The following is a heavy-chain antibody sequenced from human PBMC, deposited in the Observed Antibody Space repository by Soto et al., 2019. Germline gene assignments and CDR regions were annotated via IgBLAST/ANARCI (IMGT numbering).Heavy chain of an antibody. D-gene: IGHD3-16*02. CDR1: GFTFSSYW. CDR3: ARDRLRLGELSLLGYFDY. J-gene: IGHJ4*02. V-gene: IGHV3-74*01. Sequence: GGSLRLSCAASGFTFSSYWMHWVRQAPGKGLVWVSHINSDGSDTSYGDSVKGRFTISRDNSKNTLSVQMSNLKSEDTAVYYYARDRLRLGELSLLGYFDYWGQGTLVTVSS. CDR2: INSDGSDT.